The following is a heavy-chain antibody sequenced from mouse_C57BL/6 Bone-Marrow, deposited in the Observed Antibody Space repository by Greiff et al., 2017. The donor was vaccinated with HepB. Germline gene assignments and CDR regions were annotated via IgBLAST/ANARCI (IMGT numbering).Heavy chain of an antibody. Sequence: EVQLVESGPGMVKPSQSLSLTCTVTGYSITSGYDWHWIRHFPGNKLEWMGYISYSGSTNYNPSLKSRISITHDTSKNHFFLKLNSVTTEDTATYYCARAPYSNYCWYFDVWGTGTTVTVSS. CDR3: ARAPYSNYCWYFDV. CDR2: ISYSGST. V-gene: IGHV3-1*01. D-gene: IGHD2-5*01. J-gene: IGHJ1*03. CDR1: GYSITSGYD.